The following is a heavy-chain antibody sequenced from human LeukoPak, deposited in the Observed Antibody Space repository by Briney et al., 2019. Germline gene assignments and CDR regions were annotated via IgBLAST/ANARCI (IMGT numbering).Heavy chain of an antibody. Sequence: GGSLRLSCAASGFTVSSNYMSWVRQAPGKGLEWVSVIYSGGSTYYADSVKGRFTISRDNSKNTLYLQMNRLRAEDTAVYYCARARIQLWYDYWGQGTLVTVSS. J-gene: IGHJ4*02. CDR2: IYSGGST. D-gene: IGHD5-18*01. V-gene: IGHV3-53*01. CDR3: ARARIQLWYDY. CDR1: GFTVSSNY.